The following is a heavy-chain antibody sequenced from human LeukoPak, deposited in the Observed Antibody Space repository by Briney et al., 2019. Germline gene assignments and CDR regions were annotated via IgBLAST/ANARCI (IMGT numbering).Heavy chain of an antibody. CDR2: INHSGSI. J-gene: IGHJ4*02. Sequence: PSETLSLTCRVYGGSLSGYYWTWIRQPPGKGLEWIGEINHSGSINYNPSLKSRVIMSVDTSKNQFSLNVRSVTAADTAVSYCGKFRYGYMGLDSWGQGTLVTVSS. V-gene: IGHV4-34*01. CDR3: GKFRYGYMGLDS. D-gene: IGHD5-24*01. CDR1: GGSLSGYY.